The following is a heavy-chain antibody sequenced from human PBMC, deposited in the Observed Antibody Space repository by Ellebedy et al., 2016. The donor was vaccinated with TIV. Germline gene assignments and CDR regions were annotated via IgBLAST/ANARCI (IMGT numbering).Heavy chain of an antibody. CDR2: INSDGSST. D-gene: IGHD3-10*01. V-gene: IGHV3-74*01. J-gene: IGHJ4*02. CDR1: GFTFSSYW. CDR3: ATDTYYYGSGSPSFDY. Sequence: GESLEISXAASGFTFSSYWMHWVRQAPGKGLVWVSRINSDGSSTSYADSVKGRFTISRDNAKNTLYLQMNSLRAEDTAVYYCATDTYYYGSGSPSFDYWGQGTLVTVSS.